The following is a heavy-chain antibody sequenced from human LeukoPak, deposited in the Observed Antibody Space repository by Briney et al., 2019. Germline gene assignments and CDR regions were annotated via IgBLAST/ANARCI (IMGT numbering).Heavy chain of an antibody. CDR1: GYTLTGYY. J-gene: IGHJ5*02. D-gene: IGHD4-23*01. Sequence: EASVKVSCKASGYTLTGYYMHWVRQAPGQGLEWMGWINPNSGGTNYAQKFQGRVTMTRDTSISTAYMELSRLRSDNTAVYYCARSGNPDNWFDPWGQGTLVTVSS. CDR3: ARSGNPDNWFDP. CDR2: INPNSGGT. V-gene: IGHV1-2*02.